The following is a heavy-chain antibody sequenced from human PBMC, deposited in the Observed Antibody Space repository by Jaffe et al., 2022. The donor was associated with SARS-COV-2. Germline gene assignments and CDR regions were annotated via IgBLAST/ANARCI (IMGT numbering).Heavy chain of an antibody. Sequence: QVQLVESGGGVVQPGRSLRLSCAASGFTFSSYAMHWVRQAPGKGLEWVAVISYDGSNKYYADSVKGRFTISRDNSKNTLYLQMNSLRAEDTAVYYCARGGDMWVDIVVVPAFDYWGQGTLVTVSS. CDR2: ISYDGSNK. D-gene: IGHD2-2*03. CDR1: GFTFSSYA. CDR3: ARGGDMWVDIVVVPAFDY. V-gene: IGHV3-30*04. J-gene: IGHJ4*02.